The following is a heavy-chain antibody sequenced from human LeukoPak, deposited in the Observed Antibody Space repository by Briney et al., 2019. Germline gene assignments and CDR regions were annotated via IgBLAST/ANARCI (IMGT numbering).Heavy chain of an antibody. CDR1: GYTFTSYD. CDR3: ARSSSGWYWVYYYYGMDV. D-gene: IGHD6-19*01. J-gene: IGHJ6*02. V-gene: IGHV1-8*01. CDR2: MNPNSGNT. Sequence: GASVKVSCKASGYTFTSYDINWVRQATGQGLEWMGWMNPNSGNTGYAQKFQGRVTMTRNTSISTAYMELSSLRSEDTAVYYCARSSSGWYWVYYYYGMDVWGQGTTVTVSS.